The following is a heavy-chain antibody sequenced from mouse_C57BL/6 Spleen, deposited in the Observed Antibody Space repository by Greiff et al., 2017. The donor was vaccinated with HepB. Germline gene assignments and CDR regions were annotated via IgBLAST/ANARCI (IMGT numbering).Heavy chain of an antibody. CDR1: GYTFTDYN. J-gene: IGHJ3*01. V-gene: IGHV1-18*01. CDR2: INPNNGGT. D-gene: IGHD2-5*01. Sequence: VQLKESGPELVKPGASVKIPCKASGYTFTDYNMDWVKQSHGKSLEWIGDINPNNGGTIYNQKFKGKATLTVDKSSSTAYMELRSLTSEDTAVYYCARRGYYSKPCTWCAYWGQGTLVTVAA. CDR3: ARRGYYSKPCTWCAY.